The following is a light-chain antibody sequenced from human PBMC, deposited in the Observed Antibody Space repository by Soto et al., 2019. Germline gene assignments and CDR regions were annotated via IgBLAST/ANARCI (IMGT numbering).Light chain of an antibody. Sequence: DIQITQSPSSLSASVGDRVTITCRASQSISSYLNWYQQKPGKAPKLLIYAASSLQSGVPSRFSGSGSGTDLTLTIRSLQPEDFATYYCQKSYSTSLDTFAXGPKVDI. CDR3: QKSYSTSLDT. CDR2: AAS. J-gene: IGKJ2*01. V-gene: IGKV1-39*01. CDR1: QSISSY.